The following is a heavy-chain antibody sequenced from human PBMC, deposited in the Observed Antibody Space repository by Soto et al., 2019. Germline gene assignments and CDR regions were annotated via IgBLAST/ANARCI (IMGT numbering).Heavy chain of an antibody. CDR2: INAGNGNT. V-gene: IGHV1-3*01. J-gene: IGHJ6*02. D-gene: IGHD2-2*01. CDR3: ARAVVPAAIFYYYGMDV. Sequence: ASVKVSCKASGYTFTSYAMHWVRQAPGQRLEWMGWINAGNGNTKYSQKFQGRVTITRDTSASTAYMELSSLRSEDTAVYYCARAVVPAAIFYYYGMDVWGQGTTVTVSS. CDR1: GYTFTSYA.